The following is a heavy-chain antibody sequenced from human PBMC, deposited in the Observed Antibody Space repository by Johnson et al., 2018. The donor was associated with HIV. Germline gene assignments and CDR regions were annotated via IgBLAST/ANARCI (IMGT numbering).Heavy chain of an antibody. CDR1: GSIFRNYW. D-gene: IGHD2-15*01. Sequence: VQLVESGGGLVQPGGSLRLACVASGSIFRNYWMSWVRQAPGKGLEWVANIKEDGSEKTYADSVKGRFTTSRDNTNNSLYLQMNSLKAEDTAVYYCARSKDCSVGTCPDGLDIWGQGTMVIVSS. J-gene: IGHJ3*02. CDR2: IKEDGSEK. CDR3: ARSKDCSVGTCPDGLDI. V-gene: IGHV3-7*02.